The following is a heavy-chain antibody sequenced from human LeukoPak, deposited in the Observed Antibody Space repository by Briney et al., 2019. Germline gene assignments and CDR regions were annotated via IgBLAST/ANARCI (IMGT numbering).Heavy chain of an antibody. Sequence: PSETLSLTCTVSGYSISSGYYWGWIRQPPGEGLEWIGDIYHSGSTYYNPSLKSRVTISVDTSKNQFSLKLSSVTAADTAVYYCSYCSSTSCLYYYYMDVWGKGTTVTVSS. D-gene: IGHD2-2*01. CDR1: GYSISSGYY. V-gene: IGHV4-38-2*02. CDR3: SYCSSTSCLYYYYMDV. CDR2: IYHSGST. J-gene: IGHJ6*03.